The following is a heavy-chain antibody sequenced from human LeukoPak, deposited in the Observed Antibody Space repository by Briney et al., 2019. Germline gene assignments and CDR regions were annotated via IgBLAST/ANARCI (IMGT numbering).Heavy chain of an antibody. V-gene: IGHV4-59*08. CDR2: IHYSGST. J-gene: IGHJ4*02. CDR1: NNSLSSYY. CDR3: ARHRGDYYDSSGYYDY. Sequence: SETLSLTCTVSNNSLSSYYCSWIRQPPGKGLEWIGYIHYSGSTNYNPSLKSRVTISVDTSKNQFSLKLSSVTAADTAVYYCARHRGDYYDSSGYYDYWGQGTLVTVSS. D-gene: IGHD3-22*01.